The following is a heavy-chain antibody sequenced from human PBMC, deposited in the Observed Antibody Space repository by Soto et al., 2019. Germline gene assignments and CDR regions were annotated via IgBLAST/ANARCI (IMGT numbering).Heavy chain of an antibody. CDR1: GFTFNSCW. CDR2: ISSDGSTT. Sequence: GGSLRLSCAASGFTFNSCWMHWVRQVPGKGLVWVSRISSDGSTTDYADSVKGRFTISRDNAKNTLYLQMYNLKAEDTAVYYCASLYSSAWARDYWGQGTLVTVSS. V-gene: IGHV3-74*01. CDR3: ASLYSSAWARDY. D-gene: IGHD6-19*01. J-gene: IGHJ4*02.